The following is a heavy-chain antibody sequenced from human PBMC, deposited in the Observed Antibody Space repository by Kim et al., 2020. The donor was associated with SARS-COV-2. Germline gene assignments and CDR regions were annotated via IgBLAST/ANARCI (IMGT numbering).Heavy chain of an antibody. J-gene: IGHJ4*02. V-gene: IGHV3-21*01. CDR2: ISSSSSYI. D-gene: IGHD5-18*01. Sequence: GGSLRLSCAASGFTFSSYSMNWVRQAPGKGLEWVSSISSSSSYIYYADSVKGRFTISRDNAKNSLYLQMNSLRAEDTAVYYCARELREPWIQLWKRSFDYWGQGTLVTVSS. CDR3: ARELREPWIQLWKRSFDY. CDR1: GFTFSSYS.